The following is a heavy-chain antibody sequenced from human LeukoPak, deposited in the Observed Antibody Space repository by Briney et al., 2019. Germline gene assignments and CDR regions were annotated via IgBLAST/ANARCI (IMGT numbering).Heavy chain of an antibody. CDR2: INTDGRIT. J-gene: IGHJ4*02. CDR1: GFSFRNYA. CDR3: TRDSGYGIDY. Sequence: GGSLRLSCVASGFSFRNYAIHWVRQAPGKGLEYVSVINTDGRITYYADSVKGRFTISRDNSKNTVYLQMGSLRGEDMAVYYCTRDSGYGIDYWGQGTLVTVSS. D-gene: IGHD5-12*01. V-gene: IGHV3-64*02.